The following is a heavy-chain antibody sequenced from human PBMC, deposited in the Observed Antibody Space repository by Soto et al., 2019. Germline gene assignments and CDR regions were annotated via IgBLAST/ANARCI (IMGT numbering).Heavy chain of an antibody. Sequence: PGESLKTPCWGPGYIFSSYWIVWVRQMPGKGVELTGIDYPGGSGTSYSPSYSPSFQGQVTTSADKSISTAYLKWNSLEASYCAIYYCGRRVGGNLVCFDWWGQGTLVTVSS. CDR2: DYPGGSGT. D-gene: IGHD2-15*01. J-gene: IGHJ4*02. V-gene: IGHV5-51*01. CDR3: GRRVGGNLVCFDW. CDR1: GYIFSSYW.